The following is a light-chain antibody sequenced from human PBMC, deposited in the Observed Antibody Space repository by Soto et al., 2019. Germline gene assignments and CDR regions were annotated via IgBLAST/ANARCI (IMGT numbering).Light chain of an antibody. CDR3: SSYTISSTYV. V-gene: IGLV2-18*02. Sequence: QSALTQPPSVSGSPGQSVAISCTGTSSDVGSYNRVSWYRQPPGTAPKLMIYDVNNRPSGVPDRFSGSKSGNTASLTISGLQAEDEADYYCSSYTISSTYVFGTGTKVTV. CDR1: SSDVGSYNR. CDR2: DVN. J-gene: IGLJ1*01.